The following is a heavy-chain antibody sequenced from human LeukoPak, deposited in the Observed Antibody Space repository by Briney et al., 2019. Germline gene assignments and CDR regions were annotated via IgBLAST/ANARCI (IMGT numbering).Heavy chain of an antibody. D-gene: IGHD3-10*01. Sequence: VASVKVSCKASGYTFTSYYMHWVRQAPGQGLEWMGIINPSGGSTSYAQKFQGRVTMTRDMSTSTVYMELSSLRSEDTAVYYCARYTYYYGSGSYFSAFDIWGQGTMVTVSS. CDR2: INPSGGST. V-gene: IGHV1-46*01. CDR1: GYTFTSYY. J-gene: IGHJ3*02. CDR3: ARYTYYYGSGSYFSAFDI.